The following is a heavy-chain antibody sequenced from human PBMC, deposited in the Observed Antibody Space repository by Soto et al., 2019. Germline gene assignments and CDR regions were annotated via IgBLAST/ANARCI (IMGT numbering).Heavy chain of an antibody. Sequence: EGQLLESGVGVVQPGGSLRLSCTASGFIFNSHAMTWVRQAPGKGRVWVSVLSASGSSTYYADSVKGRCTMSRDNFMNTVYLPIHTLRVEDTAVYYCAKVSSSWYSGFFDPWGQGTRVTVSS. V-gene: IGHV3-23*01. CDR3: AKVSSSWYSGFFDP. CDR2: LSASGSST. CDR1: GFIFNSHA. J-gene: IGHJ5*02. D-gene: IGHD6-13*01.